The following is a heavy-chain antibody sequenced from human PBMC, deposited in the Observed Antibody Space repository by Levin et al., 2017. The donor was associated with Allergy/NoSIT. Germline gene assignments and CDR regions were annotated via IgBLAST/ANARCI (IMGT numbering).Heavy chain of an antibody. CDR2: MNPNSGNT. Sequence: GESLKISCKASGYTFTSYDINWVRQATGQGLEWMGWMNPNSGNTGYAQKFQGRVTMTRNTSISTAYMELSSLRSEDTAVYYCARCLVNKHWFDPWGQGTLVTVSS. CDR1: GYTFTSYD. J-gene: IGHJ5*02. D-gene: IGHD2-21*01. V-gene: IGHV1-8*01. CDR3: ARCLVNKHWFDP.